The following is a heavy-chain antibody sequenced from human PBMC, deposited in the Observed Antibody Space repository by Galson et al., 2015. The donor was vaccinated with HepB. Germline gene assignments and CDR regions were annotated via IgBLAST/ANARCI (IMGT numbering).Heavy chain of an antibody. V-gene: IGHV1-18*01. J-gene: IGHJ6*02. D-gene: IGHD3-3*01. CDR1: GYTFTSYA. CDR2: ISAYNGNT. CDR3: ARFAPHYDFWSGYRSTGYYGMDV. Sequence: SVKVSCKASGYTFTSYAMHWVRQAPGQRLEWMGWISAYNGNTNYAQKLQGRVTITTDTSTNTAYMELRSLRSDDTAVYYCARFAPHYDFWSGYRSTGYYGMDVWGQGTTVTVSS.